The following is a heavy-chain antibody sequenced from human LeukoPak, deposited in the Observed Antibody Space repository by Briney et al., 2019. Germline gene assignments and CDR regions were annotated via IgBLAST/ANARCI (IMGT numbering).Heavy chain of an antibody. CDR2: ISSSSSYI. Sequence: GGALRLSCAASGCTFSSYSMNWVRQAPGKGLEWVSSISSSSSYIYYPDSVKGRFTISRDNAKNSLYLQMNSLRAEETAVYYCARLLVVPAAMSEVNAFDIWGQGTMVTLSS. J-gene: IGHJ3*02. V-gene: IGHV3-21*01. D-gene: IGHD2-2*01. CDR3: ARLLVVPAAMSEVNAFDI. CDR1: GCTFSSYS.